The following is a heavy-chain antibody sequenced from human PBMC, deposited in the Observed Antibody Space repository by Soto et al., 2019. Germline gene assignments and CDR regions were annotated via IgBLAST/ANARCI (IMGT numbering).Heavy chain of an antibody. D-gene: IGHD5-12*01. CDR1: AGTLRRSSNY. Sequence: SAGTLRRSSNYGGWIRQEPRKGLEWIGSIYYSGSTYYNPSLKSRVTISVDTSKNQFSLKLSSVTAADTAVYYCASSHTPTIDRLPYSAQGTPLTVS. V-gene: IGHV4-39*01. CDR2: IYYSGST. J-gene: IGHJ4*02. CDR3: ASSHTPTIDRLPY.